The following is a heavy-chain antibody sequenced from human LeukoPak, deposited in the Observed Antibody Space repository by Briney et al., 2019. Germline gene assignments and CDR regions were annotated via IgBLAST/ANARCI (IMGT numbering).Heavy chain of an antibody. J-gene: IGHJ4*02. CDR2: ISSSGSTI. V-gene: IGHV3-48*03. CDR1: GFTVSSNY. Sequence: PGGSLRLSCAASGFTVSSNYMNWVRQAPGKGLEWVSYISSSGSTIYYADSVKGRFTISRDNAKNSLYLQMNSLRAEDTAVYYCARGARPWTRLDYWGQGTLVTVSS. CDR3: ARGARPWTRLDY. D-gene: IGHD3/OR15-3a*01.